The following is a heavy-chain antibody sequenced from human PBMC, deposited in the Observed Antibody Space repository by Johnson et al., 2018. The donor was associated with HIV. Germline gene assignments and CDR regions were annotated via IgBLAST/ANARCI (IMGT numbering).Heavy chain of an antibody. Sequence: VQLVESGGGLVQPGGSLKVSCAGFGFTFSGSAMNWVRQASGKGLEWVGRIRSKANSYATEYGASVKGRFTISRDDSKNTVYLQMNSLKIDDTAVYYCTRGQEWPNFFGILGQGTVVTVSS. CDR2: IRSKANSYAT. CDR3: TRGQEWPNFFGI. D-gene: IGHD3-3*01. J-gene: IGHJ3*02. CDR1: GFTFSGSA. V-gene: IGHV3-73*01.